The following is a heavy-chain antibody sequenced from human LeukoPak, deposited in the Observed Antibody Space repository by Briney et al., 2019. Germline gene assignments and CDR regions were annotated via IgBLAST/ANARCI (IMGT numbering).Heavy chain of an antibody. Sequence: PGGSLRLSCAASGFTFSTYAMSWGRQAPGKGLEWVSTFSGGGGSTYYADSVKGRFTISRDNSKNTLYLQMNSLRAEDTAVYYCAKDSIRDCSGGSCYSEGYYYYGMDVWGQGTTVTVSS. J-gene: IGHJ6*02. CDR3: AKDSIRDCSGGSCYSEGYYYYGMDV. CDR1: GFTFSTYA. D-gene: IGHD2-15*01. CDR2: FSGGGGST. V-gene: IGHV3-23*01.